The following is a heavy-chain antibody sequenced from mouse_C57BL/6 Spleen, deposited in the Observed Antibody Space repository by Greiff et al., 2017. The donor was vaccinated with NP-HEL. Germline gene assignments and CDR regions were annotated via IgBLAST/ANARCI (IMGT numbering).Heavy chain of an antibody. D-gene: IGHD1-1*01. CDR1: GYSITSGYY. CDR3: ARGAVEYYYAMDY. J-gene: IGHJ4*01. CDR2: ISYDGSN. Sequence: ESGPGLVKPSQSLSLTCSVTGYSITSGYYWNWIRQFPGNKLEWMGYISYDGSNNYNPSLKNRISITRDTSKNQFFLKLNSVTTEDTATYYCARGAVEYYYAMDYWGQGTSVTVSS. V-gene: IGHV3-6*01.